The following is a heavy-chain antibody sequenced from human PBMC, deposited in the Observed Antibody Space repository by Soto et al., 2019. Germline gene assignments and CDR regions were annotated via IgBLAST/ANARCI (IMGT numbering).Heavy chain of an antibody. CDR1: GFTFTSYD. V-gene: IGHV3-30*03. J-gene: IGHJ6*02. CDR2: ILHDGSAE. Sequence: GGSLRLSCAASGFTFTSYDMHWFRQAPGKGLEWMALILHDGSAEYYADSVKGRFTISRDNSRSTLYLQMNSLRAEDTAVYYCARSRDGYSFYYYYGMDVWGQGTTVTVSS. D-gene: IGHD4-4*01. CDR3: ARSRDGYSFYYYYGMDV.